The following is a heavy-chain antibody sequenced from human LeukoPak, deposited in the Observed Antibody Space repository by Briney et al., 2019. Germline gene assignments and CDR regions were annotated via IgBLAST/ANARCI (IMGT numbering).Heavy chain of an antibody. Sequence: ASVKVSCKASGYTFTSYAMNWLRQAPGQGLEWMGWINTNTGNPTYAQGFTGRFVFSLDTSVSTAYLQISSLKAEDTAVYYCARIGPVLRYFDWSTLYYFDYWGQGTLVTVSS. CDR2: INTNTGNP. V-gene: IGHV7-4-1*02. D-gene: IGHD3-9*01. CDR3: ARIGPVLRYFDWSTLYYFDY. CDR1: GYTFTSYA. J-gene: IGHJ4*02.